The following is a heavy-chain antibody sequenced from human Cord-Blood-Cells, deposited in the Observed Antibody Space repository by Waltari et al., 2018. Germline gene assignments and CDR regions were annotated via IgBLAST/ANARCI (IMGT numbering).Heavy chain of an antibody. Sequence: EVQLVESGGGLVQPGRSLRLSCAASGFTFDDYAMHWVRQAPRKGLEWVSGISWNSGSIGYADSVKGRFTISRDNAKNSLYLQMNSLRAEDTALYYCAKDKNYGDPYFDYWGQGTLVTVSS. D-gene: IGHD4-17*01. CDR1: GFTFDDYA. V-gene: IGHV3-9*01. J-gene: IGHJ4*02. CDR3: AKDKNYGDPYFDY. CDR2: ISWNSGSI.